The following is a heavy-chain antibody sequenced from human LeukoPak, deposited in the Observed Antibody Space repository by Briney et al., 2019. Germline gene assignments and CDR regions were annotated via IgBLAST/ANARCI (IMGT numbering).Heavy chain of an antibody. CDR3: AKSYGSGSYYTNRGAFDI. Sequence: PGGTLRLSCAASGFNFGNYGMNWVRQAPGKGLEWVSAISGSGGSTYYADSVKGRFTISRDNSKNTLYLQMNSLRAEDTAVYYCAKSYGSGSYYTNRGAFDIWGQGTMVTVSS. D-gene: IGHD3-10*01. CDR1: GFNFGNYG. J-gene: IGHJ3*02. V-gene: IGHV3-23*01. CDR2: ISGSGGST.